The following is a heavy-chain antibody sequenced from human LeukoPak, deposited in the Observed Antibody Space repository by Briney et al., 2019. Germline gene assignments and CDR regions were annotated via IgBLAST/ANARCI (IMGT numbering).Heavy chain of an antibody. CDR2: IYYSGST. CDR3: ARDSWELPPFDY. Sequence: SETLSLTCTVSGGSISSYYWSWIRQPPGKGLEWIGYIYYSGSTNYNPSLKSRVTISVDTSKNQFSLKLSSVTAADTAVYYCARDSWELPPFDYWGQGTLVTVSS. V-gene: IGHV4-59*01. CDR1: GGSISSYY. J-gene: IGHJ4*02. D-gene: IGHD1-26*01.